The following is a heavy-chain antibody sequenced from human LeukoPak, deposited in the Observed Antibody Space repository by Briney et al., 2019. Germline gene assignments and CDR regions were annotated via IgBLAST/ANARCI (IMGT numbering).Heavy chain of an antibody. J-gene: IGHJ5*02. Sequence: SQTLSLTCAISGDSVSSNSVTWNWIRQSPSRGLEWLGRTYYRSTWYNDYAVSVRGRVTVNPDTSKNQFSLHLNSVAPEDTAVYYCARRLTQYDCFDPWGQGILVTVSS. V-gene: IGHV6-1*01. D-gene: IGHD2-2*01. CDR2: TYYRSTWYN. CDR3: ARRLTQYDCFDP. CDR1: GDSVSSNSVT.